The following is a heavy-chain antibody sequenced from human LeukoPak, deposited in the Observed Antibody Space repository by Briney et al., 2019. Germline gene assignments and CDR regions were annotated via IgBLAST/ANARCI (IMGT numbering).Heavy chain of an antibody. Sequence: GGSLRLSCAASGFTFSSYGMHWVRQAPGKGLEWVAVISYDGSNKYYADSVKGRFTISRDNSKNTLYLQMNSLRAEDTAVYYCAKVAGITIFGVVIMDYYFDYRGQGTLVTVSS. CDR2: ISYDGSNK. CDR1: GFTFSSYG. CDR3: AKVAGITIFGVVIMDYYFDY. J-gene: IGHJ4*02. V-gene: IGHV3-30*18. D-gene: IGHD3-3*01.